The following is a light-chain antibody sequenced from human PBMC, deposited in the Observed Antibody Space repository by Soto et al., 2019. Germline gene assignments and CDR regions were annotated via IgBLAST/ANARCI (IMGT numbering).Light chain of an antibody. V-gene: IGKV3-15*01. CDR2: GAS. CDR3: QQYNSYSNN. CDR1: ESVSTN. Sequence: EIEMTQSPATLSLAPGERVTLCCRASESVSTNLAWYQQKAGQAPRLLIYGASTRATGIPARFSGSGSGTDFTLTISSLQPDDFATYYCQQYNSYSNNFGQGTKVDIK. J-gene: IGKJ1*01.